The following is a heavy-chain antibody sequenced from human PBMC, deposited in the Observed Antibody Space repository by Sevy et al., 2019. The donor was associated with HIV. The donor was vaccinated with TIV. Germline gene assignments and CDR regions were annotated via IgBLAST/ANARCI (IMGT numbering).Heavy chain of an antibody. CDR2: INPNSGGT. Sequence: ASVKVSCKASGYTFTGYYMHWVRQAPGQGLEWMGWINPNSGGTNYAQKFQGRVTMTRDTSISTAYMELSRLRSDDTAGYYCARGDCSSTSCYYYYGMDVWGQGTTVTVSS. CDR1: GYTFTGYY. V-gene: IGHV1-2*02. J-gene: IGHJ6*02. CDR3: ARGDCSSTSCYYYYGMDV. D-gene: IGHD2-2*01.